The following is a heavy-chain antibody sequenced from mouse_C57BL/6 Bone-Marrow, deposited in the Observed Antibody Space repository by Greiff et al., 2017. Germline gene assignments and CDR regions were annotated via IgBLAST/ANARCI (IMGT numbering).Heavy chain of an antibody. J-gene: IGHJ3*01. CDR2: IWRGGST. CDR1: GFSLTSYG. D-gene: IGHD1-1*01. V-gene: IGHV2-5*01. Sequence: VQLQQSGPGLVQPSQSLSITCTVSGFSLTSYGVHWVRQSPGKGLEWLGVIWRGGSTDYNAAFMSRLSITKDNSKSQVFFKMNSLQADDTAIYYCAKRHYYGSSSWFAYWGQGTLVTVSA. CDR3: AKRHYYGSSSWFAY.